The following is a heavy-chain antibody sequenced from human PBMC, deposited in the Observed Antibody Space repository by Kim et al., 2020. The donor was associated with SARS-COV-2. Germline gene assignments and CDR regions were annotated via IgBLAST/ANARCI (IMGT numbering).Heavy chain of an antibody. CDR3: ARWSWELLTALDY. CDR2: IYYSGST. V-gene: IGHV4-39*07. Sequence: SETLSLTCTVSGGSISSSSYYWGWIRQPPGKGLEWIGSIYYSGSTYYNPSLKSRVTISVDTSKNQFSLKLSSVTAADTAVYYCARWSWELLTALDYWGQG. D-gene: IGHD1-26*01. J-gene: IGHJ4*02. CDR1: GGSISSSSYY.